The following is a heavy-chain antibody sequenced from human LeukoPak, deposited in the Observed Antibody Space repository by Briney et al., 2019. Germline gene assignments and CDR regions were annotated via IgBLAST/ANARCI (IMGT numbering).Heavy chain of an antibody. CDR3: ARDEGRGNLVTAPDY. D-gene: IGHD2-21*02. CDR2: ISGSGGST. V-gene: IGHV3-23*01. J-gene: IGHJ4*02. Sequence: GGSLRLSCAASGFTLSSYGMTWVRQAPGKGLEWVSAISGSGGSTYYAGSVKGRFTISRDNSKNTLYLQMNSLRADDTAVYYCARDEGRGNLVTAPDYWGQGTLVTVSS. CDR1: GFTLSSYG.